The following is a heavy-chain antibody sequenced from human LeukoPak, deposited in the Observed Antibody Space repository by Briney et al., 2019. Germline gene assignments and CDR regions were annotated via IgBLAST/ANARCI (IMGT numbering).Heavy chain of an antibody. V-gene: IGHV3-23*01. CDR2: ISGSGGST. CDR3: AKANRIAARHPQYFQH. Sequence: QPGGSLRLSCAASGFTFSSYVMSWVRQAPGKGLEWVSAISGSGGSTYYADSVKGRFTISRDNSKNTLYLQMNSLRAEDTAVYYCAKANRIAARHPQYFQHWGQGTLVTVSS. J-gene: IGHJ1*01. D-gene: IGHD6-6*01. CDR1: GFTFSSYV.